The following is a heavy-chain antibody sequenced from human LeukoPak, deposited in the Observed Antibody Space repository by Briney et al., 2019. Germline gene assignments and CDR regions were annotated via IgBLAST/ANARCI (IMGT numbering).Heavy chain of an antibody. CDR3: AAVTMTSRAPPAIDY. CDR1: GGSITSSSYY. CDR2: IYYSGTT. J-gene: IGHJ4*02. Sequence: PSETLSLNCTVSGGSITSSSYYWGWIRQPPGKGLVWIGTIYYSGTTYYNPSLKSRVTISVDTSKNQFSLKLSSVTAADTAVYYCAAVTMTSRAPPAIDYWGQGTLVTVSS. V-gene: IGHV4-39*01. D-gene: IGHD3-22*01.